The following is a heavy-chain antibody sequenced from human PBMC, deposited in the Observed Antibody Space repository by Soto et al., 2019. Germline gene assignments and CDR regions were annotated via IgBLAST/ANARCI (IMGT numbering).Heavy chain of an antibody. CDR1: GDSVSSNSAA. D-gene: IGHD6-19*01. Sequence: PSQTLSLTCVISGDSVSSNSAAWNWIRQSPSRGLEWLGRTYYRSKWYNDYAVSVKSRITINPDTSKNQFSLQLNSVTPEDTAVYYCARDPSSGWLYYYYGMDVWGQGTTVTVSS. V-gene: IGHV6-1*01. CDR3: ARDPSSGWLYYYYGMDV. J-gene: IGHJ6*02. CDR2: TYYRSKWYN.